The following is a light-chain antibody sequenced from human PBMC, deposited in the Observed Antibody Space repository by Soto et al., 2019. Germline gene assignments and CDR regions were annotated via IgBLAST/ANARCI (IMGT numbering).Light chain of an antibody. Sequence: DIQLTQSPSFLSASVGDRVTITCRASQGISSYLAWYQQKPGKAPKLLIYAASTLQSGVPSRFSGSGSGTEFTLTISSLQPEDFATYCCLQLNSYSFTFGPGTKVDI. V-gene: IGKV1-9*01. CDR2: AAS. J-gene: IGKJ3*01. CDR1: QGISSY. CDR3: LQLNSYSFT.